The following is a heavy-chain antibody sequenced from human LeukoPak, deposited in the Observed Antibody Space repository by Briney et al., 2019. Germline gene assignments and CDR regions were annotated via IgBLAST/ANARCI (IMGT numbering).Heavy chain of an antibody. Sequence: SETLFLTCTVSRYSIRSTYYWGWIRQPPGKGLEWIGSIYYSGSTYYNPSLKSRVTISVDTSKNQFSLKLSSVTAADTAVYYCARRDSDDPFYPWGQGTLVTVSS. CDR2: IYYSGST. D-gene: IGHD2-21*01. CDR3: ARRDSDDPFYP. V-gene: IGHV4-39*01. CDR1: RYSIRSTYY. J-gene: IGHJ5*02.